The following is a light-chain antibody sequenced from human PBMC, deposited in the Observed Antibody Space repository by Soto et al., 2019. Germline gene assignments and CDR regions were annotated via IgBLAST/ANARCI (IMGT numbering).Light chain of an antibody. CDR3: TSNTSSSTRV. CDR1: SSDVGGYNY. V-gene: IGLV2-14*01. CDR2: EVS. J-gene: IGLJ1*01. Sequence: QSALTQPASVSGSPGQSITISCTGTSSDVGGYNYVSWYQQHPGKAPKLMIYEVSNRPSGVSSRFSGSKSGNTASLTISGHPAEEDADYYFTSNTSSSTRVFGTGTKLTVL.